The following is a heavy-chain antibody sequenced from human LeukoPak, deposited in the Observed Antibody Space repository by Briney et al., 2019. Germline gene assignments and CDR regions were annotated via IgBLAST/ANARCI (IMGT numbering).Heavy chain of an antibody. Sequence: SETLSLTCTVSGGSLSSYYWSWIRQPAGKGLEWIGRIYTSGSTNYNPSLKSRVTMSVDTSKNQFSLKLSSVTVADTAVYYCARLNWNDGLHWFDPWGQGTLVTVSS. V-gene: IGHV4-4*07. CDR3: ARLNWNDGLHWFDP. J-gene: IGHJ5*02. CDR2: IYTSGST. CDR1: GGSLSSYY. D-gene: IGHD1-1*01.